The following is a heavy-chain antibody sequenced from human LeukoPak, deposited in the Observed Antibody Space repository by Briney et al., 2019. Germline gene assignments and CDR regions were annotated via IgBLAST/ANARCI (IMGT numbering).Heavy chain of an antibody. CDR3: ARDRSRFYY. CDR1: ALSFSNGL. CDR2: IKEDGNEK. J-gene: IGHJ4*02. D-gene: IGHD2-2*01. V-gene: IGHV3-7*01. Sequence: GGSLRLSCAHSALSFSNGLMSSVREAPGEGMEWVANIKEDGNEKHYVDSVKGRFTISRDNAKKSLYLQMNSLRAEDTAVYYCARDRSRFYYWGQGTPVTVSS.